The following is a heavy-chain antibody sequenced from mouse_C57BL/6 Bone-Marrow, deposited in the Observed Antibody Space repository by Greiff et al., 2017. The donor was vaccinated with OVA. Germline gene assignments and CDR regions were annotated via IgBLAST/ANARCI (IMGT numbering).Heavy chain of an antibody. V-gene: IGHV1-59*01. CDR1: GYTFTSYW. Sequence: VQLQQSGAELVRPGTSVKLSCKASGYTFTSYWMHWVKQRPGQGLEWIGVIDPSDSYTNSNQKFTGKATLTVDTSSSTAYMQLSSLTSEDSAVYCCASPDYYGSSYFGYWGQGTTLTVSS. CDR2: IDPSDSYT. J-gene: IGHJ2*01. D-gene: IGHD1-1*01. CDR3: ASPDYYGSSYFGY.